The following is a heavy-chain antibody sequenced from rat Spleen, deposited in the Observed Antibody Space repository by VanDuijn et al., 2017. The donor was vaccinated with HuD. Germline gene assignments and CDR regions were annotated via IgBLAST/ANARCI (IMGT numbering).Heavy chain of an antibody. CDR2: IIYDGSFT. Sequence: EVKLVESGGDLVQPGRSVKLSCAASGFTFSSFPMAWVRQAPKKGLEWVTTIIYDGSFTYYRDSVKGRFTISRDNAKSTLYLQMDSLGSEDTAIYYCARPTTGIPFNYWGQGVMVTVSS. V-gene: IGHV5-46*01. D-gene: IGHD1-9*01. CDR3: ARPTTGIPFNY. CDR1: GFTFSSFP. J-gene: IGHJ2*01.